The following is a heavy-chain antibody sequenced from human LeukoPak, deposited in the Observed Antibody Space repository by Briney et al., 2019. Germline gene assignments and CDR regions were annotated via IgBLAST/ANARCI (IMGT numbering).Heavy chain of an antibody. CDR2: IYYSGNT. D-gene: IGHD2-15*01. V-gene: IGHV4-59*01. Sequence: SETLSLTCTVSGGSISGYYWSWIRQPPGKGLEWIGYIYYSGNTDYNPSLKSQVTILVDTSKNQFSLKLSSVTAADTAVYYCARDVVPDYWGQGTLVTVSS. CDR1: GGSISGYY. CDR3: ARDVVPDY. J-gene: IGHJ4*02.